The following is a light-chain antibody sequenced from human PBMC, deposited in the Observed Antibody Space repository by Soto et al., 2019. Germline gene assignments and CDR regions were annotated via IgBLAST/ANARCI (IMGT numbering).Light chain of an antibody. Sequence: QSALTQPRSVSGSPGQSVTISCTGTSRDVGNYNYVSWYQQHPGKAPKVVIYDVNKRPSGVPDRFSGSKSGNTASLTISGLQADDEADYFCCSFAGRYTLGFGGGTKLTVL. CDR1: SRDVGNYNY. CDR2: DVN. V-gene: IGLV2-11*01. J-gene: IGLJ3*02. CDR3: CSFAGRYTLG.